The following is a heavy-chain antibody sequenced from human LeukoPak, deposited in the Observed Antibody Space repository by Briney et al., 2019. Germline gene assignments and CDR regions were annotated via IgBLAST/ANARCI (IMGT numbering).Heavy chain of an antibody. V-gene: IGHV3-30*03. J-gene: IGHJ4*02. CDR2: ISYDGSNK. CDR1: GFTFSSYD. Sequence: GGSLRLSCAGSGFTFSSYDMHWVRQAPGKGLEWVAVISYDGSNKYYADSVKGRFTISRDNSKNTLYLEMNSLRAEDTAVYYCVRESIRGTRDFDYWGQGTLVTVSS. D-gene: IGHD2-21*01. CDR3: VRESIRGTRDFDY.